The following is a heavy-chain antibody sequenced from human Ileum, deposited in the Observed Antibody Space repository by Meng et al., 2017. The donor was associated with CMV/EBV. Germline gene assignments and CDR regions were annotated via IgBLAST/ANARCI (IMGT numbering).Heavy chain of an antibody. V-gene: IGHV4-39*01. Sequence: ISGGTDSWAWIRQPPGKGLGWIGSIYYSGSPYYSPAVRGRVTMSVDTSRSHFSLNVSSVTAADTAVYYCARHGSSTSSLVWSFFFDYWGQGTLVTVSS. D-gene: IGHD2-2*01. J-gene: IGHJ4*02. CDR2: IYYSGSP. CDR3: ARHGSSTSSLVWSFFFDY. CDR1: ISGGTDS.